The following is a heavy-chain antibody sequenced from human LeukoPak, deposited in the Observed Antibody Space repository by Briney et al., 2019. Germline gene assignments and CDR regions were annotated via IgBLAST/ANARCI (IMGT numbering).Heavy chain of an antibody. CDR2: IIPISGTA. D-gene: IGHD3-16*02. CDR1: GGTFSSYA. CDR3: AVGPKGEVDMILFGGVIVTHFDY. V-gene: IGHV1-69*05. Sequence: ASVKVSCKASGGTFSSYAISWVRQAPGQGLEWMGAIIPISGTANYAQKFQGRVTITTDESTSTAYMELSSLRSEDTAVYYCAVGPKGEVDMILFGGVIVTHFDYWGRGTLDTVSS. J-gene: IGHJ4*02.